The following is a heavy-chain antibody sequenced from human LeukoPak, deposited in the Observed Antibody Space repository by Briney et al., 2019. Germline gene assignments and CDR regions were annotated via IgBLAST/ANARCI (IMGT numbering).Heavy chain of an antibody. V-gene: IGHV3-30*02. CDR3: AKDRCSSTSCPNWLDP. D-gene: IGHD2-2*01. J-gene: IGHJ5*02. CDR2: IHFDGSEI. CDR1: GFTFSNYG. Sequence: GGSLRLSCAASGFTFSNYGMHWVRQAPGKGLEWVAFIHFDGSEIYYADSVKGRFAISRDNSKNTLYLQMNSLTSGDTAVYHCAKDRCSSTSCPNWLDPWGQGTLVTVSP.